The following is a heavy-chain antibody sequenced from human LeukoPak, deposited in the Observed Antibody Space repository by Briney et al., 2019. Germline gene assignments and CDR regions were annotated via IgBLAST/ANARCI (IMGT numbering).Heavy chain of an antibody. V-gene: IGHV1-2*02. D-gene: IGHD1-26*01. CDR3: ARAGIVGAGGYFDY. CDR2: INPNSGGT. Sequence: GASVKVSCKASGYTFTGYYMHWVRQAPGQGLEWMEWINPNSGGTNYAQKFQGRVTMTRDTSISTAYMELSRLRSDDTAVYYCARAGIVGAGGYFDYWGQGTLVTVSS. J-gene: IGHJ4*02. CDR1: GYTFTGYY.